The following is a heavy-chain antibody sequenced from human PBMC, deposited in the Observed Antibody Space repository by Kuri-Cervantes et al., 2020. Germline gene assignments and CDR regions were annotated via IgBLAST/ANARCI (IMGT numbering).Heavy chain of an antibody. J-gene: IGHJ2*01. V-gene: IGHV1-2*04. CDR2: INPNSGGT. D-gene: IGHD1-26*01. CDR3: AREGSGGPDYWYFDL. CDR1: GYTFTGYY. Sequence: ASVKVSCKASGYTFTGYYMHWVRQAPGQGLEWVGWINPNSGGTNYAQKFQGWVTMTRDTSISTAYMELSRLRSDDTAVYYCAREGSGGPDYWYFDLWGRGTLVTVSS.